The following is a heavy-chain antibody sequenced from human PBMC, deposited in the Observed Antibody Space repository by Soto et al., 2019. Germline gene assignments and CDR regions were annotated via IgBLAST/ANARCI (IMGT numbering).Heavy chain of an antibody. D-gene: IGHD2-15*01. J-gene: IGHJ4*01. CDR3: ARGGSGSVPNCYPVTY. CDR2: IYYNGSS. CDR1: GGSVSGGCGY. V-gene: IGHV4-61*01. Sequence: SEPLSLPCTVSGGSVSGGCGYWSWIRQPPGKGLEWIGYIYYNGSSDCAPSLKSRVTISMDTSKNQFSLKLSSVTAADTALYYCARGGSGSVPNCYPVTYWGQGTLVTVSS.